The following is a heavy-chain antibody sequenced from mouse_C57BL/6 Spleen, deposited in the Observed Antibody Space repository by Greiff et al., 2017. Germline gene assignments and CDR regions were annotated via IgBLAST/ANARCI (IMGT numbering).Heavy chain of an antibody. CDR2: IYPGDGDT. V-gene: IGHV1-82*01. CDR1: GYAFSSSW. CDR3: ARTPSSYYWYVDV. D-gene: IGHD1-1*01. J-gene: IGHJ1*03. Sequence: QVQLKESGPELVKPGASVKISCKASGYAFSSSWMNWVKQRPGKGLEWIGRIYPGDGDTNYNGKFKGKATLTADKSSSTAYMQLSSLTSEDSAVYFCARTPSSYYWYVDVWGTGTTVTGSS.